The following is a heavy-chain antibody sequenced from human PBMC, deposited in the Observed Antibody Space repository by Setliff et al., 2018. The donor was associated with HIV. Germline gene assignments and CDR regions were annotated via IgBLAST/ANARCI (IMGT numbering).Heavy chain of an antibody. CDR3: ARAYCSRGGADY. CDR1: GYSFTTYW. D-gene: IGHD2-2*01. J-gene: IGHJ4*02. Sequence: PGASLKISCKGSGYSFTTYWIVWVRQMPGKGLEWMGIIFPGHSDTRYSQSFHGQVTFSVDKSISVAYLHWSSLKASDTAKYYCARAYCSRGGADYWGRGTLVTVSS. V-gene: IGHV5-51*01. CDR2: IFPGHSDT.